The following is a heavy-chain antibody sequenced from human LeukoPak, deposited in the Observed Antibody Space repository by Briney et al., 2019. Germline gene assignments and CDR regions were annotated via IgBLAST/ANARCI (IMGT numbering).Heavy chain of an antibody. J-gene: IGHJ3*02. Sequence: ASVKVSCKASGYTFTSYGISWVRQAPGQGLEWMGWISAYNGYTNYAQELQGRLTMTADTSTSTAYMELRSLRSDDTAVYYCARGSRPYSIYAFDIWGQGTMVTVSS. V-gene: IGHV1-18*01. CDR1: GYTFTSYG. D-gene: IGHD2-21*01. CDR2: ISAYNGYT. CDR3: ARGSRPYSIYAFDI.